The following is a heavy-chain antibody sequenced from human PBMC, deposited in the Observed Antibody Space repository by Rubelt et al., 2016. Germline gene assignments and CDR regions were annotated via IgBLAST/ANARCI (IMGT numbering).Heavy chain of an antibody. CDR2: ISGDSSTT. J-gene: IGHJ4*02. CDR3: ARALGQFSYFDY. CDR1: GFPLSSYS. Sequence: EVQLLESGGGLVQPGGSLRLSCAASGFPLSSYSMDWVRQVPGKGLEWVSYISGDSSTTHYAASVGGRFTISRDNARNSLSLQMNSLGAEDTAVYYCARALGQFSYFDYWGQGILVTVSS. D-gene: IGHD1-26*01. V-gene: IGHV3-48*04.